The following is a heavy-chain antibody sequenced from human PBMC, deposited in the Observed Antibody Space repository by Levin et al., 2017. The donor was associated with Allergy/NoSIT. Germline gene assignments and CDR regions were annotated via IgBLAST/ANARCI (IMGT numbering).Heavy chain of an antibody. Sequence: PSETLSLTCSVSGGSIISSSYYWGWIRQPPGKGLEWIGSIYYSGSTYYSPSLKSRVTISVDTSKNQFSLKLSSVTAADTAVYYCARHFLGGWWFDPWGQGTLVTVSS. CDR1: GGSIISSSYY. J-gene: IGHJ5*02. CDR3: ARHFLGGWWFDP. V-gene: IGHV4-39*01. D-gene: IGHD2-15*01. CDR2: IYYSGST.